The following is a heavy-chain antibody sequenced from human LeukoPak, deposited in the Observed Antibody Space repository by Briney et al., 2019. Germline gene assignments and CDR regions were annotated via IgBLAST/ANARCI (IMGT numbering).Heavy chain of an antibody. J-gene: IGHJ4*02. Sequence: GGSLRLSCAASGFIFSTYWMTWVRQAPGKGLEWVATIKYDGNEKYYVDSVRGRFTISRDNAKNSLYLQMNSLTAEDTALYYCAKGSSSWDLGDYWGQGTLVTVSS. V-gene: IGHV3-7*03. CDR3: AKGSSSWDLGDY. CDR2: IKYDGNEK. D-gene: IGHD6-13*01. CDR1: GFIFSTYW.